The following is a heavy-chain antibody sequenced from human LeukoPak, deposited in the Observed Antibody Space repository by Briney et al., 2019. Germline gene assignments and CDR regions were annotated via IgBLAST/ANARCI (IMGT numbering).Heavy chain of an antibody. J-gene: IGHJ4*02. CDR2: IYYSGST. V-gene: IGHV4-59*12. CDR1: GGSISSYY. D-gene: IGHD6-19*01. CDR3: ARGAWAVAVGY. Sequence: SETLSLTCTVSGGSISSYYWSWIRQPPGKGLEWIGYIYYSGSTNYNPSLKSRVTISVDTSKNQFSLKLSSVTAADTAVYYCARGAWAVAVGYWGQGTLVTVSS.